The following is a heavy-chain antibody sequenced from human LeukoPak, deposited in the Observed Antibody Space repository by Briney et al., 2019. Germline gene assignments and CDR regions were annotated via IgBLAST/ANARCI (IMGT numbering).Heavy chain of an antibody. CDR3: ARARCDTCGYGS. D-gene: IGHD3-22*01. CDR2: LYSAGNT. Sequence: GGSLRLSCAASGFTVSSSYMSWVRQAPGKGLEWVAVLYSAGNTYYAGSVRGRFTISRDTAKNTLYLQMNSLRAEDTAHYYCARARCDTCGYGSWGQGTLVTVSS. J-gene: IGHJ5*02. CDR1: GFTVSSSY. V-gene: IGHV3-66*02.